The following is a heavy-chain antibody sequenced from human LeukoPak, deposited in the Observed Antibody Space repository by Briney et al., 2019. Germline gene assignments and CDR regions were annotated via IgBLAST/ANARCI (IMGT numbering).Heavy chain of an antibody. V-gene: IGHV1-2*02. D-gene: IGHD1-14*01. J-gene: IGHJ4*02. CDR1: GYTFTGYY. Sequence: ASVTVSCTASGYTFTGYYMHWVRHAPGQGLEWMGWINPNSGGTNYAQKFQGRVTMTRDTSISTAYMELSRLRSDDTAVYYCARVRVTSPLAPFDYWGQGTLVTVSS. CDR2: INPNSGGT. CDR3: ARVRVTSPLAPFDY.